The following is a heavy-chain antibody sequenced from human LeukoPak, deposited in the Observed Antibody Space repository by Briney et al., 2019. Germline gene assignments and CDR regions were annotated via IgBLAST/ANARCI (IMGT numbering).Heavy chain of an antibody. CDR3: TTRGCNAGGCYSSFYYYYGLHF. V-gene: IGHV1-69*13. CDR1: GGTFSSYA. J-gene: IGHJ6*02. D-gene: IGHD2-15*01. CDR2: IIPIFGTA. Sequence: SVKVSCKASGGTFSSYAISWVRQAPGQGLEWMGGIIPIFGTANYAQKFQGRVTITADESTSTAYMELSSLRSEDTATYYCTTRGCNAGGCYSSFYYYYGLHFWSQGTTVSVSS.